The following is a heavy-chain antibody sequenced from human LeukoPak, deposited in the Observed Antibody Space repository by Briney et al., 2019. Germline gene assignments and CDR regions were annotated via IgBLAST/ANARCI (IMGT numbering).Heavy chain of an antibody. J-gene: IGHJ3*02. CDR3: ARMNTSSWYGFEYAFDI. V-gene: IGHV5-51*01. Sequence: GESLKISCKASGYSFSTYWIAWVRQMSGEGLEWMGIIYPGDSDTRYSPSFQGQVTMSVDKSISTAYLQWSSLKASDTAMYYCARMNTSSWYGFEYAFDIWGQGTMVTVSS. CDR2: IYPGDSDT. D-gene: IGHD6-13*01. CDR1: GYSFSTYW.